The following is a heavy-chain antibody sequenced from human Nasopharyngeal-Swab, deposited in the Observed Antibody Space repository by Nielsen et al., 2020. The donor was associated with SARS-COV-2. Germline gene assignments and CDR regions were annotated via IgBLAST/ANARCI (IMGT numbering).Heavy chain of an antibody. D-gene: IGHD5-24*01. J-gene: IGHJ1*01. CDR2: IIPIFGTA. Sequence: SVKVSCKASGGTFSSYAISWVRQAPGQGLEWMGGIIPIFGTANYAQKFQGRVTITADESTSTAYMELSSLRSEDTAVYHCARKDKWGGYNQFQHWGQGTLVTVSS. CDR1: GGTFSSYA. CDR3: ARKDKWGGYNQFQH. V-gene: IGHV1-69*13.